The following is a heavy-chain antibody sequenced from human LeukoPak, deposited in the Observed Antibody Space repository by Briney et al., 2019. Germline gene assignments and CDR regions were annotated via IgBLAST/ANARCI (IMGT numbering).Heavy chain of an antibody. D-gene: IGHD4-17*01. CDR1: GYTFTGYY. J-gene: IGHJ4*02. CDR3: ARDFDYGDYIDY. Sequence: GASVKVSCKASGYTFTGYYMHWVRQAPGQGLEWMGWINPNSGGTNYAQKFQGRVTMTRDTSISTAYMELRSLRSDDTAVYYCARDFDYGDYIDYWGQGTLVTVSS. CDR2: INPNSGGT. V-gene: IGHV1-2*02.